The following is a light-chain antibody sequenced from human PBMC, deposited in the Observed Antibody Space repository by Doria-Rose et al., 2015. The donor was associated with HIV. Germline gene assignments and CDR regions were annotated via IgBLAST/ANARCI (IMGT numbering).Light chain of an antibody. CDR3: ATWDDSLSSVV. V-gene: IGLV1-47*01. J-gene: IGLJ2*01. CDR2: RNN. Sequence: QSVLTQPPSASGTPGQGVTISCSGNYSNIGINYVYWYQSLPGTSTNLLLYRNNQRPSGVPDRFSGSKSGTSASLAISGLRSEDEADYYCATWDDSLSSVVFGGGTKLTVL. CDR1: YSNIGINY.